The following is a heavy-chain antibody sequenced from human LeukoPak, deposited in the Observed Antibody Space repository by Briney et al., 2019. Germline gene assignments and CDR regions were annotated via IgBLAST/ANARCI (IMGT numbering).Heavy chain of an antibody. J-gene: IGHJ4*02. CDR2: IYPGDSET. Sequence: GESLKISCKASGYSFTTQWIGWVRQMPGKGLELMGIIYPGDSETRYSPSFQGQVTISVDKSISTAYLQWSSLQASDTAMYYCATQTISWYNPMDYWGQGTLVTVSS. V-gene: IGHV5-51*01. D-gene: IGHD6-13*01. CDR1: GYSFTTQW. CDR3: ATQTISWYNPMDY.